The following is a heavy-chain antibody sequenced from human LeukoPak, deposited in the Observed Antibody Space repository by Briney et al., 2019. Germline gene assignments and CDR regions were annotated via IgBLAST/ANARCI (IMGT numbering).Heavy chain of an antibody. CDR1: GYTFTNYY. D-gene: IGHD2-21*02. CDR2: INPSGQWT. J-gene: IGHJ5*02. CDR3: ARDNSVRDTAWWFDP. Sequence: ASVKVSCKAFGYTFTNYYMHWVRQAPGQGLEWMGLINPSGQWTSYAQKFQGRVTLTRDVSTSTDYLELSSLRSEDTAVYYCARDNSVRDTAWWFDPWGQGTRVTDSS. V-gene: IGHV1-46*01.